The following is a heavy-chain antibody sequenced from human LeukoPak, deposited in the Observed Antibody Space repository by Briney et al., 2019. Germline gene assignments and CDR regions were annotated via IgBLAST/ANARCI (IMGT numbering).Heavy chain of an antibody. Sequence: GGSLRLSRAASGFTFSSFAMSWVRPAPGKGLEWVSAISGSGGSTYYAGSVKGRFTISRDNSKNTLYLQMSSLRAEDTAVYYCAKEWDNWGFDYWGQGTLVTVSS. D-gene: IGHD7-27*01. J-gene: IGHJ4*02. V-gene: IGHV3-23*01. CDR1: GFTFSSFA. CDR3: AKEWDNWGFDY. CDR2: ISGSGGST.